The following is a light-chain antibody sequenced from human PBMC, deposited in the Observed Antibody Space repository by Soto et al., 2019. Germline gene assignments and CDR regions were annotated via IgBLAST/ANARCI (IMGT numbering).Light chain of an antibody. CDR2: AAS. CDR1: QGIRND. V-gene: IGKV1-17*01. CDR3: LQHKSNSWT. Sequence: DIQMTQSPSSLSASVGDRVTITCRASQGIRNDLGWYQQKPGKAPKRLIYAASSLQSGVPSRFSGSGSGKESALTITSLKHADFATYSCLQHKSNSWTLGQGTKVDIK. J-gene: IGKJ1*01.